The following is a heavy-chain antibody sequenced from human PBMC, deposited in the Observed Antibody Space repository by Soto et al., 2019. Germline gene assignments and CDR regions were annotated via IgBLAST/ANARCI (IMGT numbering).Heavy chain of an antibody. CDR2: IYYSGST. Sequence: SETLSLTCTVSGGSISSGGYYWSWIRQHPGKGLEWIGYIYYSGSTYYNPSLKSRVTISVDTSKNQFSLKLSSVTAADTAVYYCARDRLYYGMDVWGQGTTVTVSS. V-gene: IGHV4-31*03. CDR1: GGSISSGGYY. J-gene: IGHJ6*02. CDR3: ARDRLYYGMDV.